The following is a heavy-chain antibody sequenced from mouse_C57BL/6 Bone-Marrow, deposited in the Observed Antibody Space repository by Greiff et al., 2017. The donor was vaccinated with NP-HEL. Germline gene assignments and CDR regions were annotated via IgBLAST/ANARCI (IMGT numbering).Heavy chain of an antibody. CDR1: GFTFSSYG. Sequence: EVQLQESGGDLVKPGGSLKLSCAASGFTFSSYGMSWVRQTPDKRLEWVATISSGGSYTYYPDSVKGRFTISRDNAKNTLYLQMSSLKSEDTAMYYCARRDVYYDYWGQGTTLTVSS. CDR2: ISSGGSYT. V-gene: IGHV5-6*01. CDR3: ARRDVYYDY. D-gene: IGHD2-3*01. J-gene: IGHJ2*01.